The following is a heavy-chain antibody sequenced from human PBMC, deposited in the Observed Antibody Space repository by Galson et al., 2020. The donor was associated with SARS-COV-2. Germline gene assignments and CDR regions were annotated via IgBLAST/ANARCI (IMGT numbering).Heavy chain of an antibody. CDR1: GGSISSSSYY. V-gene: IGHV4-39*01. D-gene: IGHD5-12*01. J-gene: IGHJ5*02. CDR2: IYYSGST. CDR3: AKHKDIVATTDQYNWFDP. Sequence: LETLSLTCTVSGGSISSSSYYWGWIRQPPGKGLEWIGSIYYSGSTYYNPSLKSRVTISVDTSKNQFSLKLSSVTAADTAVYYCAKHKDIVATTDQYNWFDPWGQGTLVTVSS.